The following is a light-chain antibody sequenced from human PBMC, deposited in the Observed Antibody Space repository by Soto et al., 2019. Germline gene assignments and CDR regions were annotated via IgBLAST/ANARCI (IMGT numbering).Light chain of an antibody. CDR1: QSVRNNY. J-gene: IGKJ4*01. CDR3: QQYGSSPST. CDR2: DAS. V-gene: IGKV3-20*01. Sequence: EIVLTQSPGTLSLSTGERATLSCRASQSVRNNYLAWYQQKPGQAPRFLIYDASTRATGIPDRFSGSGSGTDFPLTISRLEPEDFAVYYCQQYGSSPSTFGGGTKLEIK.